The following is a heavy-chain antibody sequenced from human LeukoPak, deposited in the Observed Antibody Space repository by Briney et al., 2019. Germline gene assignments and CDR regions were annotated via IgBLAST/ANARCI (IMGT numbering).Heavy chain of an antibody. J-gene: IGHJ4*02. CDR3: TTEDIVVEIDY. Sequence: GGSLRLSCAASGLTFKNAWMTWVRQAPGKGLEWVGRIKSKTDGGTTDYAAPVKGRFTISRDDSKNTLYLQMNSLKTEDTAVYYCTTEDIVVEIDYWGQGTLVTVSS. D-gene: IGHD2-2*01. V-gene: IGHV3-15*01. CDR1: GLTFKNAW. CDR2: IKSKTDGGTT.